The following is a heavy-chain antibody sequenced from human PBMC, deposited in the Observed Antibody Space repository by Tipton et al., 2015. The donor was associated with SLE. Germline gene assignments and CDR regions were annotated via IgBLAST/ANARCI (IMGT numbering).Heavy chain of an antibody. D-gene: IGHD3-10*01. Sequence: TLSLTCSVSGISISNYYWSWIRQSAHKGLEWIGRVHSSGSISYNPSLKSRLTMSVDTSNNQFYLRLSSVTAADTAVYYCAKDFHAFGELGWYFDVWGRGTLVTVSS. CDR2: VHSSGSI. V-gene: IGHV4-4*07. J-gene: IGHJ2*01. CDR3: AKDFHAFGELGWYFDV. CDR1: GISISNYY.